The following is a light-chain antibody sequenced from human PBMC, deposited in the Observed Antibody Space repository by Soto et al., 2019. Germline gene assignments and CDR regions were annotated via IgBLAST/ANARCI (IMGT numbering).Light chain of an antibody. Sequence: QSALTQPASMSGSPGQSITISCTGTSSDVGGYDYVSWYQQHPGKAPKLMIYDVSNRPSGVSNRFSGSKSGNTASLTISGVQAEDEADYYCSSYTSSSPVFGGGTKPTVL. CDR2: DVS. J-gene: IGLJ2*01. CDR3: SSYTSSSPV. CDR1: SSDVGGYDY. V-gene: IGLV2-14*01.